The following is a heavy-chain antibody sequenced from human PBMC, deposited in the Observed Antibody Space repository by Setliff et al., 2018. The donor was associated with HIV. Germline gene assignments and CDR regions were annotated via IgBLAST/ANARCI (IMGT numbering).Heavy chain of an antibody. CDR3: ARSVDTAMADAFDI. D-gene: IGHD5-18*01. J-gene: IGHJ3*02. V-gene: IGHV4-59*01. Sequence: SETLSLTCTVSGGSISNYYWSWIRQPPGKGLECIGYIYYSGSTNYNPSLRSRVTISVDTSQKQFSLKLNSVTAADTAVYYCARSVDTAMADAFDIWGQGTMVTVSS. CDR1: GGSISNYY. CDR2: IYYSGST.